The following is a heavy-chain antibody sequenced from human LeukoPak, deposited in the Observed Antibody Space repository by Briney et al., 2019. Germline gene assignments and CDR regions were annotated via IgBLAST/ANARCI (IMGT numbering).Heavy chain of an antibody. CDR1: GFTFSSYS. V-gene: IGHV3-48*01. CDR2: ISSTSTTI. J-gene: IGHJ4*02. CDR3: ARAQTN. Sequence: GGSLRLSCAASGFTFSSYSMNWVSQAPGQGLEWVSYISSTSTTIYYADSVKGRFTISRDNAKNSLYLQMDSLTADDTAVYYCARAQTNWGQGTLVTVSS. D-gene: IGHD4-11*01.